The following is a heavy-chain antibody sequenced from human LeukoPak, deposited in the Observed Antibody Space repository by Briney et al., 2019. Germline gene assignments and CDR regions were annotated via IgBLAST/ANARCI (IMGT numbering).Heavy chain of an antibody. D-gene: IGHD3-10*01. CDR1: GFTFSSYS. J-gene: IGHJ3*02. V-gene: IGHV3-21*01. CDR3: ASFPPYMVRTDAFDI. CDR2: ISRSSAYI. Sequence: PGGSLRLSCAASGFTFSSYSMNWVRQAPGKGLEWVSSISRSSAYIYYADSVKGRFTISRDNAKNSLYLQMNSLRAEDTAVYYCASFPPYMVRTDAFDIWGKGTTVTVSS.